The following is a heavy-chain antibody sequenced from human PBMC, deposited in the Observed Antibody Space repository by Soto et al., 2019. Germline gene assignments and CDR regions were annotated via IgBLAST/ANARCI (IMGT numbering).Heavy chain of an antibody. CDR2: ISYDGSNK. V-gene: IGHV3-30*18. CDR1: GFTFSSYG. J-gene: IGHJ4*02. CDR3: ANQFRPNYYFDY. Sequence: GGSLRLSCAASGFTFSSYGMHWVRQAPGKGLEWVAVISYDGSNKYYADSVKGRFTISRDNSKNTLYLQMNSLRAEDTAVYYCANQFRPNYYFDYWGQGTLVTVSS. D-gene: IGHD2-21*01.